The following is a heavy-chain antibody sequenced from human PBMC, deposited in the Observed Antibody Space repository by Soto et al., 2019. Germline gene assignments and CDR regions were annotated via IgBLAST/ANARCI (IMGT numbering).Heavy chain of an antibody. CDR3: ARDPGYCSSTSCYPDWFDP. CDR2: ISAYNGNT. D-gene: IGHD2-2*01. J-gene: IGHJ5*02. Sequence: GASVKVSCKASGYTFTSYGISWVRQAPGQGLEWMGWISAYNGNTNYAQKLQGRVTMTTDTSTSTAYMELRSLRSDDTAVYYCARDPGYCSSTSCYPDWFDPWGQGTLV. CDR1: GYTFTSYG. V-gene: IGHV1-18*04.